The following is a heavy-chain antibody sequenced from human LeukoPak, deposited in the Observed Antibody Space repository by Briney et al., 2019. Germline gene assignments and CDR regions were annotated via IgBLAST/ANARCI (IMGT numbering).Heavy chain of an antibody. V-gene: IGHV3-30*03. Sequence: GGSLRLSCAASGFTFSSYGMHWVRQAPGKGLEWVAVISYDGSNKYYADSVKGRFTISRDNSKNTLYLQMNSLTTEDTAVYYCATGSGGPNIVVVPPAILDYWGQGTLVTVSS. J-gene: IGHJ4*02. D-gene: IGHD2-2*01. CDR3: ATGSGGPNIVVVPPAILDY. CDR1: GFTFSSYG. CDR2: ISYDGSNK.